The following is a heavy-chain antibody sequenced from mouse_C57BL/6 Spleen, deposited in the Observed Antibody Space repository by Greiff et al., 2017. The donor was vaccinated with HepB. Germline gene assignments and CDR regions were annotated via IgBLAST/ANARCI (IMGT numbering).Heavy chain of an antibody. CDR3: TRISGDFDY. Sequence: EVKLMESGEGLVKPGGSLKLSCAASGFTFSSYAMSWVRQTPEKRLEWVAYISSGGDYIYYADTVKGRFTISRDNARNTLYLQMSSLKSEDTAMYYCTRISGDFDYWGQGTTLTVSS. CDR2: ISSGGDYI. J-gene: IGHJ2*01. CDR1: GFTFSSYA. V-gene: IGHV5-9-1*02. D-gene: IGHD3-1*01.